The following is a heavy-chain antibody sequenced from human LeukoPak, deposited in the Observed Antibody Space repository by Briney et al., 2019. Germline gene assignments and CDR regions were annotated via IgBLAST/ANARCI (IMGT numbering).Heavy chain of an antibody. J-gene: IGHJ4*02. CDR2: IRYDGSKK. CDR1: GFTFSSYG. Sequence: GGSLRLSCAASGFTFSSYGMHWVRQAPGKGREWVAFIRYDGSKKYYADSVKGRFTIYRDNYKNTLHLQMNSLRAEDTAVYYCAKDRASGYSYVPFDYWGQGTLVTVSS. D-gene: IGHD5-18*01. V-gene: IGHV3-30*02. CDR3: AKDRASGYSYVPFDY.